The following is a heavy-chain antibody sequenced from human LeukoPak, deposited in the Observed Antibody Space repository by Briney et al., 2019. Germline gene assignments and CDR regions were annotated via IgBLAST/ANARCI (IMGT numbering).Heavy chain of an antibody. CDR1: GGSFSGYY. D-gene: IGHD5/OR15-5a*01. Sequence: SETLSLTCAVYGGSFSGYYWSWIRQPPGKGLEWIGEINHSGSTNYNPSLKSRVTISVDTSKNQFSLKLSSVTAADTAVYYCARGLRTPPIRLNLRSHYYFDYWGQGTLVTASS. CDR3: ARGLRTPPIRLNLRSHYYFDY. CDR2: INHSGST. V-gene: IGHV4-34*01. J-gene: IGHJ4*02.